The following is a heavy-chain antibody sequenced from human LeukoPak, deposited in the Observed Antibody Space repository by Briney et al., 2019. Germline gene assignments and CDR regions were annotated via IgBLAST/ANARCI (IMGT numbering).Heavy chain of an antibody. Sequence: ASVKVSCKASGYTFTSYYMHWVRQAPGQGLEWVGIINPSGGSTSYAQKFHGRVTMTRDMYTSTVYMELSSLRSEDTAVYYCARGGSSSWCFYYYYMDVWGKGTTVTVSS. CDR2: INPSGGST. V-gene: IGHV1-46*01. D-gene: IGHD6-13*01. CDR1: GYTFTSYY. CDR3: ARGGSSSWCFYYYYMDV. J-gene: IGHJ6*03.